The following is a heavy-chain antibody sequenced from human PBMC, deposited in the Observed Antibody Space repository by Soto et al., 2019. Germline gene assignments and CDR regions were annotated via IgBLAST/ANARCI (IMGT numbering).Heavy chain of an antibody. Sequence: GGSLRLSCAISGFSVSSNYLSWVRQAPGKGLEWVSVHYSGGSTYYADSVQGRFTISRDKSNNTLYLQMRRVRAEDTAVYFCARPRHPRGTVGATSPLDPWGQGP. J-gene: IGHJ5*02. CDR2: HYSGGST. CDR3: ARPRHPRGTVGATSPLDP. CDR1: GFSVSSNY. D-gene: IGHD1-26*01. V-gene: IGHV3-53*01.